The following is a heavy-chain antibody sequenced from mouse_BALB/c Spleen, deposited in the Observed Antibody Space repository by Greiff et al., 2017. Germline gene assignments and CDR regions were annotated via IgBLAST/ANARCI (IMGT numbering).Heavy chain of an antibody. CDR2: ISYSGST. V-gene: IGHV3-2*02. CDR1: GYSITSDYA. CDR3: ASNWDVGFAY. D-gene: IGHD4-1*01. J-gene: IGHJ3*01. Sequence: DVQLQESGPGLVKPSQSLSLTCTVTGYSITSDYAWNWIRQFPGNKLEWMGYISYSGSTSYNPSLKSRISITRDTSKNQFFLQLNSVTTEDTATYYCASNWDVGFAYWGQGTLVTVSA.